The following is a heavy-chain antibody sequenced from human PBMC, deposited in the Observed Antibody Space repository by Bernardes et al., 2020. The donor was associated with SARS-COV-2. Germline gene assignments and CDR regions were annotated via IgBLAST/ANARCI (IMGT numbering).Heavy chain of an antibody. J-gene: IGHJ4*02. CDR1: GFSVSRND. D-gene: IGHD3-10*01. V-gene: IGHV3-23*01. CDR3: GGSWK. Sequence: GRSLRRSCAASGFSVSRNDMIWVRQAPGKGLEWVSRISGVSSSTYYADSVRGRFSISRDTSKNTMFLQMNNLRAEDTAVYYCGGSWKWGQGTLVTVSS. CDR2: ISGVSSST.